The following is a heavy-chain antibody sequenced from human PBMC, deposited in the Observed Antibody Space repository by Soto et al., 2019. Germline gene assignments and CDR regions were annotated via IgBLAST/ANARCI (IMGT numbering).Heavy chain of an antibody. D-gene: IGHD3-3*01. CDR3: AKDRSIGGRITIFGVVIIGEEFDY. Sequence: GGSLRLSCAASGFTFSSYGMHWVRQAPGKGLEWVAVISYDGSNKYYADSVKGRFTISRDNSKNTLYLQMNSLRAEDTAVYYCAKDRSIGGRITIFGVVIIGEEFDYWGQGTLVTVSS. CDR1: GFTFSSYG. V-gene: IGHV3-30*18. J-gene: IGHJ4*02. CDR2: ISYDGSNK.